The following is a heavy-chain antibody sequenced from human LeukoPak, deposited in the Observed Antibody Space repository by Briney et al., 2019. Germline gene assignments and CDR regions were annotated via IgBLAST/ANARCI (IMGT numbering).Heavy chain of an antibody. CDR2: ISSSSSTM. D-gene: IGHD5-18*01. V-gene: IGHV3-48*01. Sequence: PGGSLRLSCAASGFTFSSYSMNWVRQAPGKGLEWVSYISSSSSTMYYADSVKGRFSISRDNAKNSLYLQMNSLRAEDTAVYYCARDFVSVIQLWSLFDYWGQGTLVTVSS. J-gene: IGHJ4*02. CDR1: GFTFSSYS. CDR3: ARDFVSVIQLWSLFDY.